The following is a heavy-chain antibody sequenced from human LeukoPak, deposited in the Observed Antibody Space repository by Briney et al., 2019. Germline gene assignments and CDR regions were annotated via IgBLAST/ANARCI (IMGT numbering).Heavy chain of an antibody. CDR2: INHSGST. D-gene: IGHD2-2*01. J-gene: IGHJ5*02. CDR3: ARRRSTTFNWFDP. Sequence: SETLSLTCAVYGGSFSGYYWSWIRQPPGKGLEWIGEINHSGSTNYNPSLKSRVTISVDTSKNQFSLKLSSVTAADTAVYYCARRRSTTFNWFDPWGQGTLVTVSS. CDR1: GGSFSGYY. V-gene: IGHV4-34*01.